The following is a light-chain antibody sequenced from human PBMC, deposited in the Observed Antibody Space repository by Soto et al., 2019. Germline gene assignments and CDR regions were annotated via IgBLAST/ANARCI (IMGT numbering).Light chain of an antibody. Sequence: QSALTQPPSASGSPGQSVTISCTGASSDVGGYNYVSWFQQHPGKAPKLLIYEVTNRPSGVPDRVSGSKSDNTASLTVSGLQAEDESDYYCSSYAGSNTFVFGTGTKVTVL. CDR1: SSDVGGYNY. CDR2: EVT. CDR3: SSYAGSNTFV. V-gene: IGLV2-8*01. J-gene: IGLJ1*01.